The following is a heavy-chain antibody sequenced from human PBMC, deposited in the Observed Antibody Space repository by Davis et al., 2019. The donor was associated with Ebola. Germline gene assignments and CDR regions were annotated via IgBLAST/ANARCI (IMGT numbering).Heavy chain of an antibody. CDR2: ISSSSSTI. Sequence: GGSLRLSCAASGFTFSSYSMNWVRQAPGKGLEWVSYISSSSSTIYYADSVKGRFTISRDNTKNSLYLQMNSLRAEDTAVYYCARHFNKMVLRLDYWGQGTLVTVSS. V-gene: IGHV3-48*04. CDR1: GFTFSSYS. CDR3: ARHFNKMVLRLDY. J-gene: IGHJ4*02. D-gene: IGHD4/OR15-4a*01.